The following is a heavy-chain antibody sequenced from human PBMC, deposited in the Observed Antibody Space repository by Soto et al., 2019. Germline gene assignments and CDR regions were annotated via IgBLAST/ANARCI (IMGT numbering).Heavy chain of an antibody. V-gene: IGHV4-34*01. CDR2: INHSGST. CDR1: GGSFSGYY. J-gene: IGHJ6*03. CDR3: ASFDSSSPAHYYYYMDV. D-gene: IGHD6-6*01. Sequence: SETLSLTCAVYGGSFSGYYWSWIRQPPGKGLEWIGEINHSGSTNYNPSLKSRVTISVDTSKNQFSLKLSSVTAADTAVYYCASFDSSSPAHYYYYMDVWGKGTTVTVSS.